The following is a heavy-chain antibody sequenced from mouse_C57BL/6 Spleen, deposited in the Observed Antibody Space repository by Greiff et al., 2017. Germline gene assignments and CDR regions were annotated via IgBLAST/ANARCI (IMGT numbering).Heavy chain of an antibody. Sequence: EVKLQQSGPGLVKPSPSLSLTCSVPGYSITSGYYWNWIRQFPGNKLEWMGYIRYDGSNNYNPSLKNRISITRDTSRNQFFLKLNSVTTEDTATYYCASASTAQATYYAMDYWGQGTSVTVSS. CDR2: IRYDGSN. CDR1: GYSITSGYY. J-gene: IGHJ4*01. V-gene: IGHV3-6*01. D-gene: IGHD3-2*02. CDR3: ASASTAQATYYAMDY.